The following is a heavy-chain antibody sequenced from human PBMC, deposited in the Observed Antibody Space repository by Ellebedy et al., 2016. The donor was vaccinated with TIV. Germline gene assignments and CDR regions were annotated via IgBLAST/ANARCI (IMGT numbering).Heavy chain of an antibody. J-gene: IGHJ4*02. CDR2: TYYRSKWYN. Sequence: SQTLSLTCAISGDSVSSNSAAWNRIRQSPSRGLEWLGRTYYRSKWYNDYAVSVKSRITINPDTSKNQFSLQLNSVTPEDTAVYYCARDLETYYDNSVYYHVLDHWGQGTLVTVYS. D-gene: IGHD3-22*01. CDR3: ARDLETYYDNSVYYHVLDH. CDR1: GDSVSSNSAA. V-gene: IGHV6-1*01.